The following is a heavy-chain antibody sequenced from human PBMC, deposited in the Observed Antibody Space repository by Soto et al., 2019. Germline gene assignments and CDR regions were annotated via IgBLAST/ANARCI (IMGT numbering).Heavy chain of an antibody. Sequence: QVQLVESGGGVVQPGRSLRLSCAASGFTFSRYGMHWVRQAPGKGLEWVAVIWYDGSKKFYADSVKGRFNIFRDNSKDTLYLQMDSLRVEDTAVYYCARDLSGYGDRDYWGQGTLVTASS. V-gene: IGHV3-33*01. CDR3: ARDLSGYGDRDY. CDR2: IWYDGSKK. D-gene: IGHD4-17*01. J-gene: IGHJ4*02. CDR1: GFTFSRYG.